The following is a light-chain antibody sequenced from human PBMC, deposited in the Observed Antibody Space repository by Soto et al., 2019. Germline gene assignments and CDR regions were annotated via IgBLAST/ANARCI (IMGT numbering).Light chain of an antibody. CDR3: QQYYSTPLT. CDR2: WAS. V-gene: IGKV4-1*01. Sequence: DIVMTQSPDSLAVSLGERATINCKSSQSVLYSSNNKNYLAWYQQKPGQPPKLLIYWASTRESGFPDRFTGRESGTDFTLPIRILQAEDVAVYYCQQYYSTPLTFGGGTQGQIK. CDR1: QSVLYSSNNKNY. J-gene: IGKJ4*01.